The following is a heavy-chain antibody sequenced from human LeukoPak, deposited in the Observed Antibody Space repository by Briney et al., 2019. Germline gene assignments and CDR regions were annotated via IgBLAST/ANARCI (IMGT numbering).Heavy chain of an antibody. CDR1: GYTFTSYY. J-gene: IGHJ4*02. V-gene: IGHV1-46*01. CDR2: INPSGCST. D-gene: IGHD2-8*01. CDR3: ARARDCTNGVCKYYFDY. Sequence: GASVKVSCKASGYTFTSYYMHWVRQAPGQGLEWMGIINPSGCSTSYAQKFQGRVTMTRDTSTSTVYMELSSLRSEDTAVYYCARARDCTNGVCKYYFDYWGQGTLVTVSS.